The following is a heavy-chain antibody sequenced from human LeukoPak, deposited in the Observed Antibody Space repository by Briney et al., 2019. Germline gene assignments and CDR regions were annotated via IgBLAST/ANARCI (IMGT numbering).Heavy chain of an antibody. CDR1: GGSISSGGHY. CDR3: ARGRYCSGGSCYSEVDY. V-gene: IGHV4-31*03. D-gene: IGHD2-15*01. CDR2: IYYSGST. Sequence: SETLSLTCTVSGGSISSGGHYWSWIRQHPGKGLEWIGYIYYSGSTYYNPSLKSRVTISVDTSKNQFSLKLSSVTAADTAVYYCARGRYCSGGSCYSEVDYWGQGTLVTVSS. J-gene: IGHJ4*02.